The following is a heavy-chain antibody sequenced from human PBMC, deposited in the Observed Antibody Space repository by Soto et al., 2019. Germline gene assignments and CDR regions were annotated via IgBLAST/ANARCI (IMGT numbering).Heavy chain of an antibody. CDR2: ISYDGSNK. J-gene: IGHJ4*02. Sequence: GGSLRLSCAASGFTFSSFAMHWVRQAPGKGLEWVAVISYDGSNKDYADSVKGRFTISRDNSKNTLYLQMNSLRTEDTAVYYCASTLVPSSPRPYWGQGTLVTVSS. V-gene: IGHV3-30-3*01. CDR3: ASTLVPSSPRPY. CDR1: GFTFSSFA. D-gene: IGHD2-2*01.